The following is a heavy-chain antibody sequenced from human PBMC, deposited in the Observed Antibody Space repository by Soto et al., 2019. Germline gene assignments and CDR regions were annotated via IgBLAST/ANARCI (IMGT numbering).Heavy chain of an antibody. CDR2: IYYSGNT. J-gene: IGHJ4*02. D-gene: IGHD1-1*01. CDR1: GGSLGSSGYY. CDR3: ASIATPGTTHFDF. Sequence: SETLSLTCTVSGGSLGSSGYYWGWIRQSPGKGLEWIGNIYYSGNTSYNPSLKSRVTISVDTSKNQIYLHLSAVTAADTAIFYCASIATPGTTHFDFWGQGTLVTVSS. V-gene: IGHV4-39*01.